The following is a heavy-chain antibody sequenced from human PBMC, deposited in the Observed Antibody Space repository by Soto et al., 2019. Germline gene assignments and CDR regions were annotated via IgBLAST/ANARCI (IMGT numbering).Heavy chain of an antibody. CDR3: ARGRGGAGAGTNSFDI. D-gene: IGHD3-16*01. J-gene: IGHJ3*02. Sequence: GGSLRLSCAASGFTVSSNYMSWVRQAPGKGLEWVSVIYSGGSTYYAASVKGRFTISRDNSKNPLYLQMNSLRAEDTAEYCGARGRGGAGAGTNSFDIWGQGTMVTVSS. V-gene: IGHV3-53*01. CDR2: IYSGGST. CDR1: GFTVSSNY.